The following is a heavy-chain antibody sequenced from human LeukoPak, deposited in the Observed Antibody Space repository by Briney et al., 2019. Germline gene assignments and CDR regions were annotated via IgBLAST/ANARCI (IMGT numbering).Heavy chain of an antibody. CDR2: IYYSGGT. CDR3: ARGGYRPIDFDY. D-gene: IGHD3-16*02. J-gene: IGHJ4*02. Sequence: SETLSLTCTVSGGSISSYYWSWIRQPPGKGLEWIGYIYYSGGTNYSPSLKSRVTISVDTSKNQFSPKLSSVTAADTAVYYCARGGYRPIDFDYWGQGTLVTVSS. CDR1: GGSISSYY. V-gene: IGHV4-59*01.